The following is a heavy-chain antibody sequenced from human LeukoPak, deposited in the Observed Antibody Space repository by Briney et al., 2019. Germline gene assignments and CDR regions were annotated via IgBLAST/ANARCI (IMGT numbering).Heavy chain of an antibody. D-gene: IGHD4-23*01. J-gene: IGHJ4*02. Sequence: SETLSLTCTVSGGSISSGSYYWSWIRQPAGKGLEWIGRIYTSGSTNYNPSLKSRVTISVDTSTNQFSLKLSSVTAADTAVYYCAREAGNLHYGGLGYWGQGTLVTVSS. CDR2: IYTSGST. V-gene: IGHV4-61*02. CDR3: AREAGNLHYGGLGY. CDR1: GGSISSGSYY.